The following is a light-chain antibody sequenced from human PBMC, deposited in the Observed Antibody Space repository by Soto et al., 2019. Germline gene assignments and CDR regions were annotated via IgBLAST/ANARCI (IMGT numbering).Light chain of an antibody. CDR3: QSYDSSLRVTV. CDR1: SSNIGAGYD. CDR2: GNS. J-gene: IGLJ2*01. V-gene: IGLV1-40*01. Sequence: QSVLTQPPSVSGAPGQRVTISCTGSSSNIGAGYDVHWYQQLPGTAPKLLIYGNSNRTSGVPDRFSGSKAGTSASLAITGLQAEDEADYYCQSYDSSLRVTVFGGGTKLTFL.